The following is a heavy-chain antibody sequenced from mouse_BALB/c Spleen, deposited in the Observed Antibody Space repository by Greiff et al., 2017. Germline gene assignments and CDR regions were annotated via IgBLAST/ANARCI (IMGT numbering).Heavy chain of an antibody. Sequence: EVKLVESGGGLVKPGGSLKLSCAASGFTFSDYYMYWVRQTPEKRLEWVATISDGGSYTYYPDSVKGRFTISRDNAKNNLYLQMSSLKSEDTAMYYCAGSTMITDYFDDWGQGTTLTVSS. D-gene: IGHD2-4*01. CDR1: GFTFSDYY. CDR3: AGSTMITDYFDD. J-gene: IGHJ2*01. CDR2: ISDGGSYT. V-gene: IGHV5-4*02.